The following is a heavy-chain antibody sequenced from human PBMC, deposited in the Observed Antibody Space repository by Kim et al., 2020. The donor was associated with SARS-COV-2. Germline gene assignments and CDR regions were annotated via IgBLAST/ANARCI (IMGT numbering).Heavy chain of an antibody. Sequence: SVKVSCKASGGTFSSYSISWVRQAPGQGLEWMGGIIPIFGTANYAQKFQGRVTITADESTSTAYMELSSLRSEDTAVYYCARDLSTGIAVAGTGAFDIWGQGTMVTVSS. J-gene: IGHJ3*02. D-gene: IGHD6-19*01. V-gene: IGHV1-69*13. CDR3: ARDLSTGIAVAGTGAFDI. CDR1: GGTFSSYS. CDR2: IIPIFGTA.